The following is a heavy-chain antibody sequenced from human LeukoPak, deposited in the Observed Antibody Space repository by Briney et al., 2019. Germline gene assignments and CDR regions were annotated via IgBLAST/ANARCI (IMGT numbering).Heavy chain of an antibody. D-gene: IGHD6-19*01. CDR3: AKDMTSSGWYGYDAFDI. J-gene: IGHJ3*02. Sequence: GGSLRLSCAASGFTSDDYAMHWVRQAPGKGLEWVSLISGDGGSTYYADSVKGRFTISRDNSKISLYLQMNSLRTEDTALYYCAKDMTSSGWYGYDAFDIWGQGTMVTVSS. CDR1: GFTSDDYA. V-gene: IGHV3-43*02. CDR2: ISGDGGST.